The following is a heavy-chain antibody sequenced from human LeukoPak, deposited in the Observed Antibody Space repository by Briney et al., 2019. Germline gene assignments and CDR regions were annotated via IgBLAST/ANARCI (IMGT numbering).Heavy chain of an antibody. Sequence: GGSLRLSCAASGFTFSSYAMSWVRQAPGKGLEWVSAISGSGGSTYYADSVKGRFTISRDNSKNTLYLQMNSLRAEDTAVYYCAKQLRGFDYFYYYMDVWGKGTTVTVFS. D-gene: IGHD2-2*01. CDR3: AKQLRGFDYFYYYMDV. J-gene: IGHJ6*03. V-gene: IGHV3-23*01. CDR1: GFTFSSYA. CDR2: ISGSGGST.